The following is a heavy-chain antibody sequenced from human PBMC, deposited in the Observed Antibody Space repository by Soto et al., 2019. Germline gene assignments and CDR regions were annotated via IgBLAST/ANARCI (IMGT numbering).Heavy chain of an antibody. CDR1: GFRFRTYG. CDR3: ALIGPVT. J-gene: IGHJ3*01. Sequence: QVQLVETGGGVVHHGRSLSLSCAASGFRFRTYGMHWVRQAPGKGLEGVAVIWHDGSNKYYADSVKGRFTISRDNSKNTLDLHRASLRSENTAVYYCALIGPVTWGQGTMVTVSS. V-gene: IGHV3-33*01. CDR2: IWHDGSNK. D-gene: IGHD5-18*01.